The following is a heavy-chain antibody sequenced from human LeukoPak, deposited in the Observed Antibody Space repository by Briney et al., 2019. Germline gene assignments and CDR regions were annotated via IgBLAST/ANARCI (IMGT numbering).Heavy chain of an antibody. CDR3: ARAGSSWYEGTNYFDY. J-gene: IGHJ4*02. CDR1: GGSISSYY. CDR2: IYYSGST. Sequence: PSETLSLTCTVSGGSISSYYWSWIRQPPGKGLEWIGYIYYSGSTNYNPSLKSRVTISVDTSKNQFSLKLSSVTAADTAVYYCARAGSSWYEGTNYFDYWGQGTLVTVSS. V-gene: IGHV4-59*01. D-gene: IGHD6-13*01.